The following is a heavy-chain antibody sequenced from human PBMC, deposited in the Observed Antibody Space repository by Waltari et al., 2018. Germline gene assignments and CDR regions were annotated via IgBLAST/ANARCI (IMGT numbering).Heavy chain of an antibody. J-gene: IGHJ3*01. Sequence: QLQLQESGPGLVKPSETLSLTCSVSGGSITSNRHYWVWIRQAPGQGLEWIGTMSYSGATYSGPPLNSRVTISRDTSKNQLSLKLASMTAADTAVYYCATYLGASLGTAAFDVWGQGTMVTVSS. CDR3: ATYLGASLGTAAFDV. D-gene: IGHD1-1*01. V-gene: IGHV4-39*01. CDR1: GGSITSNRHY. CDR2: MSYSGAT.